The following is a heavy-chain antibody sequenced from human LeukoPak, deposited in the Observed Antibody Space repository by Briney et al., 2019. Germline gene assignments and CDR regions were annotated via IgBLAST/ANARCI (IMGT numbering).Heavy chain of an antibody. J-gene: IGHJ6*02. CDR3: AREAKNPYYYYYYGMDV. CDR2: INHSGST. V-gene: IGHV4-34*01. Sequence: SETLSLTCAVYGGSFSGYYWSWIRQPPGKGLEWIGEINHSGSTNYNPSLKSRVTISVDTSKNQFSLKLSSVTAADTAVYYCAREAKNPYYYYYYGMDVWGQGTTVTVSS. CDR1: GGSFSGYY.